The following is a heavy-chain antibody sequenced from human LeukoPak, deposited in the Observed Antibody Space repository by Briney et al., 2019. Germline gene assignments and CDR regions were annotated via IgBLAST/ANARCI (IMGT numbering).Heavy chain of an antibody. CDR2: IDPSGGST. D-gene: IGHD3-10*01. CDR1: GYTFTGYY. V-gene: IGHV1-46*01. J-gene: IGHJ5*02. Sequence: GASVKVSCKASGYTFTGYYMHWVRQAPGQGLEWMGIIDPSGGSTGYAQKFQGRVTMTRDTSTSTVYMELSSLRSEDTAVYYCARDLGLRGVTNWFDPWGQGTLVTVSS. CDR3: ARDLGLRGVTNWFDP.